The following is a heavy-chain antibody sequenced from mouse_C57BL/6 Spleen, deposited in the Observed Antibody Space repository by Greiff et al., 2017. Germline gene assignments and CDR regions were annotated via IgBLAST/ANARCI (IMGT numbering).Heavy chain of an antibody. CDR1: GYAFSSSW. Sequence: VQLQQSGPELVKPGASVKISCKASGYAFSSSWMNWVKQRPGKGLEWIGRIYPGDGDTNYNGKFKGKATLTADKSSSTAYMQLSSLTSEDSAVYFSARTTTVVATCAMDCWGQGTSVTVSS. J-gene: IGHJ4*01. V-gene: IGHV1-82*01. CDR3: ARTTTVVATCAMDC. CDR2: IYPGDGDT. D-gene: IGHD1-1*01.